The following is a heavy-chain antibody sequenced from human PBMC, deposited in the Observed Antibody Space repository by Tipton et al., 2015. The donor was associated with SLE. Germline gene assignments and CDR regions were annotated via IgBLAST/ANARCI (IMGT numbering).Heavy chain of an antibody. J-gene: IGHJ2*01. Sequence: LRLSCTVSGGSISGYYWSWVRQPPGQGLEWIGYIHYRGSTNYNPSLKSRVTISLDTSENQFSLKLSSVTAADTAVYYCARDRYCGAGGCFDWYFDLWGRGPLVTVSS. CDR1: GGSISGYY. CDR2: IHYRGST. V-gene: IGHV4-59*01. D-gene: IGHD2-15*01. CDR3: ARDRYCGAGGCFDWYFDL.